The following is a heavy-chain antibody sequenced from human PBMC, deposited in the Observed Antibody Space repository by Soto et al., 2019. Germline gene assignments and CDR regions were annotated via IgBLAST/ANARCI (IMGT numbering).Heavy chain of an antibody. Sequence: QLQLRESGPGLVKPSETLSLTCTVSGGSISSSTYYWGWIRQPPGKGLEWIGSIWSTYYNPSLKSRVPISVDTAKTQFSLNLNSVTAADTAVYYCAGHVSGSGIVRYFDLWGRGTLVTVSS. V-gene: IGHV4-39*01. J-gene: IGHJ2*01. CDR2: IWST. D-gene: IGHD3-10*01. CDR1: GGSISSSTYY. CDR3: AGHVSGSGIVRYFDL.